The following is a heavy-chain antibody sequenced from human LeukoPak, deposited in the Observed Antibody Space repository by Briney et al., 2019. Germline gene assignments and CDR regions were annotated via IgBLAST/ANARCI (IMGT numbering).Heavy chain of an antibody. D-gene: IGHD3-10*01. V-gene: IGHV3-48*01. J-gene: IGHJ3*02. CDR2: ISRSSRTI. Sequence: GGSLRLSCTASGFTFGDYAMSWVRQAPGKGLEWLSFISRSSRTIYYADSVKGRFTISRDNAKNSLFLQMSSLRVEDTAVYYCAREKYYGSEDAFDIWGQGTVVTVSS. CDR3: AREKYYGSEDAFDI. CDR1: GFTFGDYA.